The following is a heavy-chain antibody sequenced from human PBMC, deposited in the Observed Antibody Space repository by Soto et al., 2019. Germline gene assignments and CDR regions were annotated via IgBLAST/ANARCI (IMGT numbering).Heavy chain of an antibody. CDR1: GFTFSDHY. CDR2: ISTSGSTT. CDR3: ARDAGGRTTPFDH. V-gene: IGHV3-11*01. Sequence: GGSLRLSCAASGFTFSDHYMSWVRQAPGKGLEWLSYISTSGSTTYYADSVKGRFTISRDNAQNSLYLQVDSLRSEDTAVYYCARDAGGRTTPFDHWGQGTLLTVSS. D-gene: IGHD1-1*01. J-gene: IGHJ4*02.